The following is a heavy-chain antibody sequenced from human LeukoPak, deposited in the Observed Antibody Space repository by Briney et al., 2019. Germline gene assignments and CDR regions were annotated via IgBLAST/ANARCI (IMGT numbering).Heavy chain of an antibody. CDR3: ARYMRDSGTYDFDY. D-gene: IGHD3-3*01. Sequence: SETLSLTCSVSGASISGYYWSWIRQTPGKGLEWIGYVYYTGSTIYNPSLQSRVTITVDTSNNQFSLNLRSVTAADTAVYYCARYMRDSGTYDFDYWGQGTLVTVSS. J-gene: IGHJ4*02. CDR2: VYYTGST. CDR1: GASISGYY. V-gene: IGHV4-59*13.